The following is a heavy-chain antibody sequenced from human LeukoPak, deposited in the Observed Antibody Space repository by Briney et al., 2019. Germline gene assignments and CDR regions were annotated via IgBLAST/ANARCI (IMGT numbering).Heavy chain of an antibody. J-gene: IGHJ5*02. V-gene: IGHV1-2*02. CDR3: ARETYSFIPYNWFDP. Sequence: ASVKVSCKASGYTFTGYYMHWVRQAPGQGLERMGWIDPNSGGTNYAQKFQGRVTMTRDTSISTAYMELSRLRSDDTAVYYCARETYSFIPYNWFDPWGQGTLVTVSS. CDR2: IDPNSGGT. D-gene: IGHD2-21*01. CDR1: GYTFTGYY.